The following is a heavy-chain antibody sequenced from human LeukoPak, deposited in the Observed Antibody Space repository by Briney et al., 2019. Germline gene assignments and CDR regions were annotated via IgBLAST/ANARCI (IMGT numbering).Heavy chain of an antibody. CDR2: IIPIFGTA. J-gene: IGHJ4*02. V-gene: IGHV1-69*13. CDR1: GYTFTSYD. Sequence: ASVKVSCKASGYTFTSYDINWVRQATGQGLEWMGGIIPIFGTANYAQNFQGRVTITADESTSTAYMGLSSLRSEDTAVYYCARAYMTATRHFDYWGQGTLVTVSS. CDR3: ARAYMTATRHFDY. D-gene: IGHD2-21*02.